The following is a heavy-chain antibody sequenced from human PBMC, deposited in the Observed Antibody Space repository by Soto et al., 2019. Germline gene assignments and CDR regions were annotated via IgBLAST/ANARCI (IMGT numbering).Heavy chain of an antibody. V-gene: IGHV3-30-3*01. CDR1: GFTFSSYA. CDR3: ARDPHSRGFDY. CDR2: ISFDGSNK. Sequence: PGGSLRLSCAASGFTFSSYALHWVRQAPGKGLEWVAIISFDGSNKHYADSVKGRFTISRDDSKNTLYLQMNSLRAEDTAVYYCARDPHSRGFDYWGQGTLVTVSS. D-gene: IGHD3-10*01. J-gene: IGHJ4*02.